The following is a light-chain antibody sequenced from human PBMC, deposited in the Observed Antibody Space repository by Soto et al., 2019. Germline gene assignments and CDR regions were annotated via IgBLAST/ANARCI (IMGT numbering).Light chain of an antibody. Sequence: QSALTQPASVSGSPGQSITISCTGTSSDVGNYNLVSWYQQHPGKAPKLMIYEGSKRPSGVSHRFSGSKSVNTASLTISGLQAEDEADYYCCSYAGSSTYVFGTGTKLTVL. CDR2: EGS. V-gene: IGLV2-23*01. CDR3: CSYAGSSTYV. J-gene: IGLJ1*01. CDR1: SSDVGNYNL.